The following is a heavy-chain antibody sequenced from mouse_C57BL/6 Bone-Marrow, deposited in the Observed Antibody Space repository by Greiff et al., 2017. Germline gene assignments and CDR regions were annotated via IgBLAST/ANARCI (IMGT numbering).Heavy chain of an antibody. V-gene: IGHV1-69*01. J-gene: IGHJ3*01. D-gene: IGHD1-1*01. CDR3: ARSSYGSRAWFAY. Sequence: QVQLQQPGAELVMPGASVKLSCKASGYTFTSYWMHWVKQRPGQGLEWIGEIDPSDSYTNYNQKFKGKSTLTVDKSSSTAYMQLSSLTSEDSAVYYCARSSYGSRAWFAYWGQGTLVTVSA. CDR1: GYTFTSYW. CDR2: IDPSDSYT.